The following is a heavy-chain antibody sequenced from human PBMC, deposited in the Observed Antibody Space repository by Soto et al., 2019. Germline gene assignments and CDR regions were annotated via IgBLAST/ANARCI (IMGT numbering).Heavy chain of an antibody. CDR3: SRTRGVDSGLYDRSIDD. V-gene: IGHV4-34*01. J-gene: IGHJ4*02. CDR2: INHSGST. Sequence: QVQLQQWGAGLLKPSETLSLTCAVYGGSFSGYYWSWIRKPPGKGLEWIGEINHSGSTNYNPSLNSRVTISVDTAKIQFSLKLSAVTAADTAVYDCSRTRGVDSGLYDRSIDDWGQGTLITVSS. D-gene: IGHD6-19*01. CDR1: GGSFSGYY.